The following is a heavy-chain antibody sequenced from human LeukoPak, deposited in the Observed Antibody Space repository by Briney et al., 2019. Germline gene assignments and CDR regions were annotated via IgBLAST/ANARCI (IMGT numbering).Heavy chain of an antibody. D-gene: IGHD5-18*01. CDR3: ARDNAYSNGHAFDS. Sequence: PGGSLRLSCAASGFTFSSHSMHWVRQAPGKGLEWVALILYDGSNTYYSHSVKGGFTISRDDSKNTLCLQMDSLRPEDTAVYYCARDNAYSNGHAFDSWGQGSMVTVSS. CDR2: ILYDGSNT. V-gene: IGHV3-30-3*01. J-gene: IGHJ4*02. CDR1: GFTFSSHS.